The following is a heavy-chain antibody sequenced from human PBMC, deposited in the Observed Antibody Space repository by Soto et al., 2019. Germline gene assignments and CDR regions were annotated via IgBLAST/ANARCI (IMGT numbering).Heavy chain of an antibody. CDR2: IHYSGTT. V-gene: IGHV4-59*12. Sequence: PSETLSLTCTVSGTSISSSYWSWIRQPPGKGLEWIANIHYSGTTNYNPSLASRVTLSVDTSKNQFSLQLSSVTAADTAVYYCARRGPYSSGWYPSHYLAYWAQGTLDTVS. CDR1: GTSISSSY. J-gene: IGHJ4*02. CDR3: ARRGPYSSGWYPSHYLAY. D-gene: IGHD6-19*01.